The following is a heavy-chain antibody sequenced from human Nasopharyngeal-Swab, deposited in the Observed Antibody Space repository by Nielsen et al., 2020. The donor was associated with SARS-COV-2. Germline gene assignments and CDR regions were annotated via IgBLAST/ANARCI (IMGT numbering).Heavy chain of an antibody. J-gene: IGHJ4*02. Sequence: SETLSLTCTVSGGSISSGGYYWSWIRQHPGKGLEWIGYIYYSGSTNYNPSLKSRVTISVDTSKNQFSLKLSSVTAADTAVYYCARGFGSSVALEVEHPTYFDYWGQGTLVTVSS. V-gene: IGHV4-61*08. CDR1: GGSISSGGYY. CDR3: ARGFGSSVALEVEHPTYFDY. D-gene: IGHD3-10*01. CDR2: IYYSGST.